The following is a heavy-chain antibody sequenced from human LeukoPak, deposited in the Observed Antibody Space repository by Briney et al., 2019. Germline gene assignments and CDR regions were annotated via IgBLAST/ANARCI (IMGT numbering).Heavy chain of an antibody. CDR1: GFTFSSYG. D-gene: IGHD3-10*02. CDR3: ARDFVRDVVSYLDY. Sequence: GGSLRLSCAASGFTFSSYGMHWVRQAPGKGLEWVAVIWYDGNNKDYADSVKGRFTISRDNSKNTLYLQMNSLRAEDTAVYYCARDFVRDVVSYLDYWGQGTLVTVSS. J-gene: IGHJ4*02. V-gene: IGHV3-33*01. CDR2: IWYDGNNK.